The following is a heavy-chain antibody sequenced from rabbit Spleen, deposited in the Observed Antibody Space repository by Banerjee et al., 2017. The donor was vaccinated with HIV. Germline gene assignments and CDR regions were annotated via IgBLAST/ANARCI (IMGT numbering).Heavy chain of an antibody. D-gene: IGHD4-2*01. CDR2: IYNGDGST. CDR1: GFDFSSNA. V-gene: IGHV1S40*01. CDR3: ARDLAGYVGFGYISYLDL. J-gene: IGHJ6*01. Sequence: QSLEESGGDLVKPGASLTLTCTASGFDFSSNAMCWVRQAPGKRPEWIACIYNGDGSTYYASWVNGRFSISKTSSTTVTLQMTSLTAADTATYFCARDLAGYVGFGYISYLDLWGQGTLVTVS.